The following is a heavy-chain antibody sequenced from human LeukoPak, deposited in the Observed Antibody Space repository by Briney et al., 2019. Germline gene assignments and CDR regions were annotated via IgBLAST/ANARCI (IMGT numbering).Heavy chain of an antibody. V-gene: IGHV3-30*18. Sequence: GGSLRLSCAASGFTFSSYGMHWVRQAPGKGLEWAAVISYDGSNKYYADSVKGRFTISRDNSKNTLYLQMNSLRAEDTAVYYCAKTTAQGGDFDYWGQGTLVTVSS. CDR3: AKTTAQGGDFDY. D-gene: IGHD1-1*01. CDR1: GFTFSSYG. CDR2: ISYDGSNK. J-gene: IGHJ4*02.